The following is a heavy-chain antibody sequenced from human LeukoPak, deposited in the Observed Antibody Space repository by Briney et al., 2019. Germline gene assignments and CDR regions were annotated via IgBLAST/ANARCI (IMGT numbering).Heavy chain of an antibody. CDR2: IYSGGGT. J-gene: IGHJ4*02. CDR3: ARGNSGSYSWIDY. D-gene: IGHD1-26*01. Sequence: GGSLRLTCAASGFTLNNHYMSWVRQAPGKGLEWVSLIYSGGGTYYANSVKGRFTISRDDSENTLYLQMNSLGAEDTAVYCCARGNSGSYSWIDYWGQGTLVTVSS. V-gene: IGHV3-53*01. CDR1: GFTLNNHY.